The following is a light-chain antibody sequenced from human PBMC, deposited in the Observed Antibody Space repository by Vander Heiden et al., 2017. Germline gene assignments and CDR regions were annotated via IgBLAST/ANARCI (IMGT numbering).Light chain of an antibody. CDR1: SSDVGGYNY. CDR2: DVT. CDR3: CSYAGINTSVV. V-gene: IGLV2-11*01. J-gene: IGLJ2*01. Sequence: QSALTQPRSVSGSPGQSVTIPCTGTSSDVGGYNYVSWYQQHPGKAPKLMIYDVTKRPSGVPDRFSGSKSGKSASLTISGLQAEDEADYYCCSYAGINTSVVFGGGTKLTVL.